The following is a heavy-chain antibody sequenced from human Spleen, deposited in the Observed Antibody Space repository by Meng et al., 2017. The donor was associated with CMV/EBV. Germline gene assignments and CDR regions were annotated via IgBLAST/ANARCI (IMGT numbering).Heavy chain of an antibody. D-gene: IGHD2-2*01. Sequence: GGSLRLSCKASGYSFTNYWIGWVRQMPGKGLEWMGIIYLGDSDTRYSPSFQGQVTISADKSISTAYLQWRSLKASDTAMYYCARPNEGYCSSTSCSYYFDYWGQGTLVTVSS. CDR2: IYLGDSDT. J-gene: IGHJ4*02. CDR1: GYSFTNYW. CDR3: ARPNEGYCSSTSCSYYFDY. V-gene: IGHV5-51*01.